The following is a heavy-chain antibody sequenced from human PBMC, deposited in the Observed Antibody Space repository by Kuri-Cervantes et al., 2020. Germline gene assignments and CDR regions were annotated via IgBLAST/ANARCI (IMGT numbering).Heavy chain of an antibody. D-gene: IGHD3-3*01. V-gene: IGHV6-1*01. CDR2: TYYRSKWYN. CDR1: GDSVSSNSAA. Sequence: SETLSLTCAISGDSVSSNSAAWNWIRQSPSRGLEWLGRTYYRSKWYNGYAVSVKSRITINPDTSKNQFSLQLNSVTPEDTAVYYCARGRRFLEWLLYDYWGQGTLVTVSS. J-gene: IGHJ4*02. CDR3: ARGRRFLEWLLYDY.